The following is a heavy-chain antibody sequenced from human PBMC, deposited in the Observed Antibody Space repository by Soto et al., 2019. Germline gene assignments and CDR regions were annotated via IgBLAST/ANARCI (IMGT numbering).Heavy chain of an antibody. V-gene: IGHV4-39*01. Sequence: PSETLSLTCTVSGGSISSSSYYWGWIRQPPGKGLEWIGSIYYSGSTYYNPSPKSRVTISVDTSKNQFSLKLSSVTAADTAVYYCARLGIAAAVNWFDPWGQGTLVTVSS. J-gene: IGHJ5*02. D-gene: IGHD6-13*01. CDR3: ARLGIAAAVNWFDP. CDR2: IYYSGST. CDR1: GGSISSSSYY.